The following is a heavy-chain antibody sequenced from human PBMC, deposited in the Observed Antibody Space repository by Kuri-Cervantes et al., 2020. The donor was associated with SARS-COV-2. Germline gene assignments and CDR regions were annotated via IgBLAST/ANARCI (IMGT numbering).Heavy chain of an antibody. CDR2: ISYDGSNK. V-gene: IGHV3-30*04. CDR3: ARGKGYCSSTSCAHYYYYYYMDV. D-gene: IGHD2-2*01. J-gene: IGHJ6*03. CDR1: GFTFSSYA. Sequence: GESLKISCAASGFTFSSYAMHWVRQAPGKGLEWVAVISYDGSNKYYADSVKGRFTISRDNAKNSLYLQMNSLRAEDTAVYYCARGKGYCSSTSCAHYYYYYYMDVWGKGTTVTFSS.